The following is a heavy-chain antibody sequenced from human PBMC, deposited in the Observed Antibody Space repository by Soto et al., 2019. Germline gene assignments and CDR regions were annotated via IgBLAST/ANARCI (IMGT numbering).Heavy chain of an antibody. J-gene: IGHJ3*02. CDR1: GYTFTSYG. CDR2: ISAYNGNT. Sequence: QVQLVQSGAEVKKPGASVKVSCKASGYTFTSYGISWVRQAPGQGLEWMGWISAYNGNTNYAQKLQGRVTMTTDTSTSTAYMELRSLRSDDPAVYYCARDHYAILTGYPYDAFDIWVQGTMVTVSS. D-gene: IGHD3-9*01. V-gene: IGHV1-18*01. CDR3: ARDHYAILTGYPYDAFDI.